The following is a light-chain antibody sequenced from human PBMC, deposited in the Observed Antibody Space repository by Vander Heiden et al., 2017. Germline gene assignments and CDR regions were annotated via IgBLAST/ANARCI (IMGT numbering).Light chain of an antibody. J-gene: IGLJ1*01. Sequence: QSALTQPASVSGSPGPSLTLSCTGTSSDVGCYNYVSWYQQHPGKAPKLMIYEVSKRPSGVSNRFSGSKSGNTASLTISGRQAEDEADYYCSSYTSSSTEVFGTGTKVTVL. CDR2: EVS. CDR3: SSYTSSSTEV. CDR1: SSDVGCYNY. V-gene: IGLV2-14*01.